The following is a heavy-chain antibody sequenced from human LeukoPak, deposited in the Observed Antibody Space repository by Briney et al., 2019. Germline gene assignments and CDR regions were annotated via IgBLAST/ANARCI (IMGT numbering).Heavy chain of an antibody. D-gene: IGHD5-24*01. V-gene: IGHV4-59*01. CDR3: ARVVYKNWFDP. CDR2: IYYSGST. CDR1: GGSISSYY. Sequence: SETLPLTCTVSGGSISSYYWSWIRQPPGKGLEWIGYIYYSGSTNYNPSLKSRVTISVDTSKNQFSLKLSSVTAADTAVYYCARVVYKNWFDPWGQGTLVTVSS. J-gene: IGHJ5*02.